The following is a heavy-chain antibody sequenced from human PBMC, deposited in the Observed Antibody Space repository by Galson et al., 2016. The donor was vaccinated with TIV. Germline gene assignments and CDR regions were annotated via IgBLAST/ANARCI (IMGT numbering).Heavy chain of an antibody. Sequence: SETLSLTCAVYGGSFSNYYWNWIRHSPGKGLEWIGEINDSGSTKYNPSLKSPVSISVDTSKNQFSLRLTSVNAADTAVYYCARGRYLRTHYYGSGRDFDYWAQGTLVTVSS. J-gene: IGHJ4*02. CDR2: INDSGST. V-gene: IGHV4-34*01. D-gene: IGHD3-10*01. CDR3: ARGRYLRTHYYGSGRDFDY. CDR1: GGSFSNYY.